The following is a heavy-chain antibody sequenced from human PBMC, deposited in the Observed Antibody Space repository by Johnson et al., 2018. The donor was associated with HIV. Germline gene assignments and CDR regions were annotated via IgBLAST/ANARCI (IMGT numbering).Heavy chain of an antibody. D-gene: IGHD1-26*01. Sequence: VQLVESGGGLVQPGRSLRLSCAASGFTVSSNYMSWVRQAPGKGLEWVSGINWNGGSTGYADSVKGRFTISRDNAKTSLYLQMSSLRAEDTALYYCARDRVMVGATVDAFDIWGQGTMVTVSS. CDR2: INWNGGST. J-gene: IGHJ3*02. V-gene: IGHV3-20*04. CDR3: ARDRVMVGATVDAFDI. CDR1: GFTVSSNY.